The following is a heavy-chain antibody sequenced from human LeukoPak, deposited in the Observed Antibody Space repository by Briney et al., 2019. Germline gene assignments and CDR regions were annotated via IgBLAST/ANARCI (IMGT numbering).Heavy chain of an antibody. V-gene: IGHV3-48*01. D-gene: IGHD1-14*01. J-gene: IGHJ4*02. Sequence: GGSLRLSCEAAGFDFSDYAMTWVRQIPGKGLEWLAYISTKSDAIYYADPVKGRFTISRDNEKTSVFLQMSSLRAEDTAVYYCTRDRSRAEDDWGQGTLVTVSS. CDR2: ISTKSDAI. CDR1: GFDFSDYA. CDR3: TRDRSRAEDD.